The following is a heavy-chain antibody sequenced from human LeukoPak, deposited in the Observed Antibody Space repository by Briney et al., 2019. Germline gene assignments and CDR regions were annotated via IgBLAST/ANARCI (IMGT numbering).Heavy chain of an antibody. CDR3: ASHLPNDAFDI. CDR1: GFTFSSYW. V-gene: IGHV3-74*01. J-gene: IGHJ3*02. Sequence: GGSLRLSCAASGFTFSSYWMHWVRQAPGKGLVRVSRINTDGSSTSYADSVKGRFTISRDNAKNTLYLQMNSLRAEDTAVYYCASHLPNDAFDIWGQGTMVTVSS. CDR2: INTDGSST.